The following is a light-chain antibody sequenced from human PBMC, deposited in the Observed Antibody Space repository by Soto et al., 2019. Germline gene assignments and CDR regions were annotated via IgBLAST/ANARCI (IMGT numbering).Light chain of an antibody. V-gene: IGKV1-13*02. CDR1: QGISSA. J-gene: IGKJ1*01. CDR3: QQFNSYLRT. CDR2: DAS. Sequence: AIQLTQSPSSLSASVGDRVTITCRASQGISSALAWYQQKPGKAPKLLIYDASSLESGVPSRFSGSGSGTDFSLTISSLQPEDFAAYYCQQFNSYLRTFGQGTKVEI.